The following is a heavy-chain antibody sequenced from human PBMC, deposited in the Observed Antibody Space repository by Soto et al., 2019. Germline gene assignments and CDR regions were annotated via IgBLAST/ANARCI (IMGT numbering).Heavy chain of an antibody. D-gene: IGHD2-2*01. V-gene: IGHV4-30-2*01. J-gene: IGHJ6*02. CDR2: IYHTGNT. Sequence: QLQLQESGSGLVKPSPTLSLTCTVSGGSINSGGYSWIWIRQPPGKGLEWIGYIYHTGNTYYNPSLQSRVTISVDQSKNQFSLSLGSVTAADTAMYYCARVERTLSTPFAYGMDVWGQGTTVTVSS. CDR3: ARVERTLSTPFAYGMDV. CDR1: GGSINSGGYS.